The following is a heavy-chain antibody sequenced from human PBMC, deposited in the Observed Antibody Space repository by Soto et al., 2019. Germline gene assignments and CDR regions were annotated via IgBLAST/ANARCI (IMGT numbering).Heavy chain of an antibody. J-gene: IGHJ4*02. CDR2: ISNDGSNK. CDR3: AKVASGSPFDY. Sequence: QVQLVESGGGVAKLERPLRSSCPASGSPFIGIGRHGVPRVPGKGLGWVAVISNDGSNKYYADSVKGRFTISRDNSKNTLYLQMNSLRAEDTAVYYCAKVASGSPFDYWGQGTLVTVSS. V-gene: IGHV3-30*18. D-gene: IGHD1-26*01. CDR1: GSPFIGIG.